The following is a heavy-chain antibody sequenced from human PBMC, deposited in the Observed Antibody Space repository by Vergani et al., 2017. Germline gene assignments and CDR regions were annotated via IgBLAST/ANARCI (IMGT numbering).Heavy chain of an antibody. CDR3: ATPQTVTTGGMEV. CDR2: VDPEDGET. V-gene: IGHV1-69-2*01. D-gene: IGHD4-17*01. CDR1: GYTFTDHY. Sequence: EVQLVQSGAEVKKPGATMKISCKVSGYTFTDHYMHWVKQAPGKGLEWMGLVDPEDGETIYAEKLKGRVTIAADTSTDTAHLELSSLGSEDTAVYYCATPQTVTTGGMEVWGQGTTVIVSS. J-gene: IGHJ6*02.